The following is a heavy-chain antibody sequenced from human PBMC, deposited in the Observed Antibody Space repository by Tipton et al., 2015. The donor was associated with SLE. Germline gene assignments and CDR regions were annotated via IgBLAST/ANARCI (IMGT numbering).Heavy chain of an antibody. CDR3: ARVIAVAGYYGMDV. J-gene: IGHJ6*02. D-gene: IGHD6-19*01. CDR1: GGSISSSSYY. Sequence: TLSLTCTVSGGSISSSSYYWGWIRQPPGKGLEWIGSIYYSGSTYYNPSLKSRVTISVDTSKNQFSLKLSSATAADTAVYYCARVIAVAGYYGMDVWGQGTTVTVSS. CDR2: IYYSGST. V-gene: IGHV4-39*07.